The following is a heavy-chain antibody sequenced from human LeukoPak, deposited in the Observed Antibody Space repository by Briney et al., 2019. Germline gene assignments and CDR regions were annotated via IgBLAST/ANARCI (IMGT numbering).Heavy chain of an antibody. CDR2: IYYTGST. CDR1: GGSISNYY. J-gene: IGHJ6*03. CDR3: ARAKGNSNYPYYYMDV. D-gene: IGHD4-11*01. V-gene: IGHV4-59*01. Sequence: PSETLSLTCTVSGGSISNYYWSWVRQPPGKGLEWIGYIYYTGSTSYSPSLKSRVTISVDMSKNQFSLKLTSVTAADTAVYYCARAKGNSNYPYYYMDVWGKGTTVTVSS.